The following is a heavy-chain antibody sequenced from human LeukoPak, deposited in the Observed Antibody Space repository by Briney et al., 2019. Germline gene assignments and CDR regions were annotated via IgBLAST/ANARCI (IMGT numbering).Heavy chain of an antibody. V-gene: IGHV1-69*05. CDR3: ARDRCSGGSCYPKPKQAPDAFDI. D-gene: IGHD2-15*01. J-gene: IGHJ3*02. CDR2: IIPIFGTA. Sequence: SVKVSCKASGGTFSSYAISWVRQAPGQGLEWMGRIIPIFGTANYAQKFQGRVTITTDESTSTAYMELSSLRSEDTAVYYCARDRCSGGSCYPKPKQAPDAFDIWGQGTMVTVSS. CDR1: GGTFSSYA.